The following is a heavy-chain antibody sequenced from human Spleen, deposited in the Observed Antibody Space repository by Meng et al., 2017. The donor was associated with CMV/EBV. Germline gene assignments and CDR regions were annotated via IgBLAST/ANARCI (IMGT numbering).Heavy chain of an antibody. J-gene: IGHJ4*02. CDR1: GDSVSSNSVA. CDR2: TYYRSKWYN. CDR3: ARDRNYEHFDY. Sequence: VQRQQSGSGLGKPSQTLSLPWGISGDSVSSNSVAWAGFRQSPSRGLEGLGRTYYRSKWYNDYAMFVKSRITISQDTSKNQFSLQLNSVTPEDTAVYYCARDRNYEHFDYWGQGTLVTVSS. V-gene: IGHV6-1*01. D-gene: IGHD1-7*01.